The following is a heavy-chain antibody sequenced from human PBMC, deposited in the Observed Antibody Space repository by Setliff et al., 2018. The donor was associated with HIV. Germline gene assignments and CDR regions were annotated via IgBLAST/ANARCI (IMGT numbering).Heavy chain of an antibody. CDR3: ARDGGMGVYHMDV. J-gene: IGHJ6*03. CDR1: GYSFTGHF. D-gene: IGHD2-8*02. V-gene: IGHV1-2*02. CDR2: IDPNSTDT. Sequence: ASVKVSCKTSGYSFTGHFLHWVRQAPGHGLEWMGWIDPNSTDTNYALKFQGRFTISRDNDKNSLYLQMDSLRAEDTAVYYCARDGGMGVYHMDVWGKGTTVTVSS.